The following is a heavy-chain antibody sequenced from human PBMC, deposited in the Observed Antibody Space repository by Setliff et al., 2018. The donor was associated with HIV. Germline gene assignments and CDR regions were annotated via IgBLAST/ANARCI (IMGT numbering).Heavy chain of an antibody. Sequence: PSETLSLTCSVSGDSISGYYWTWIRQPAGKGLEWIGRIYTRGSTNYNPSLESRVTISIDTSKNQFSLKKTSVTAADTAVYFCARGAWGIATTGSAYYMDVWGKGTTVTVSS. V-gene: IGHV4-4*07. CDR3: ARGAWGIATTGSAYYMDV. CDR2: IYTRGST. CDR1: GDSISGYY. J-gene: IGHJ6*03. D-gene: IGHD6-13*01.